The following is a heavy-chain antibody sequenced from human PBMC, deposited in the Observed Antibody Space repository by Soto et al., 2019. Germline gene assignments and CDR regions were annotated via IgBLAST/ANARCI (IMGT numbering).Heavy chain of an antibody. D-gene: IGHD3-9*01. J-gene: IGHJ5*02. CDR3: ARTQWPHDKISNWFDP. Sequence: SGPTLVNPTQTLTLTCTFSGFSLSTSGMCVSWIRQPPGKALEWLARIDWDDDKYYSTSLKTRLTISKDTSKNQVVLTMTNMDPVDTATHYCARTQWPHDKISNWFDPWGQGALVTVSS. CDR1: GFSLSTSGMC. V-gene: IGHV2-70*11. CDR2: IDWDDDK.